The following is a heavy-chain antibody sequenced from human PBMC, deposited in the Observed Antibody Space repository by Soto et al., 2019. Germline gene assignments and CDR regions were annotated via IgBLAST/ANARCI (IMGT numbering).Heavy chain of an antibody. CDR1: GFHFSSYS. V-gene: IGHV3-48*02. CDR3: ARDFYYDSSGYYPDAFDI. Sequence: PGGSLRLSCAASGFHFSSYSMNWVRQAPGKGLEWVSYISSSSSTIYYADSVKGRFTISRDNAKNSLYLQMNSLRDEDTAVYYCARDFYYDSSGYYPDAFDIWGQGTMVTVS. J-gene: IGHJ3*02. CDR2: ISSSSSTI. D-gene: IGHD3-22*01.